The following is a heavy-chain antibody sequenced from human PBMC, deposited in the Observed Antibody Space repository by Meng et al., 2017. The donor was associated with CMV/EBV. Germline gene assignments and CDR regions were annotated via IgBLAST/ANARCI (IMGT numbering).Heavy chain of an antibody. CDR3: ARIAAAGRFDY. Sequence: QITLKESGPPLVNPTQTLTLTCTFSGFSLSTSGGGVGWIRPPPGKALEWLALIYWDDDKRYSPSLKSRLTITKDTSKNQVVLTMTNMDPVDTATYYCARIAAAGRFDYWGQGTLVTVSS. J-gene: IGHJ4*02. D-gene: IGHD6-13*01. CDR1: GFSLSTSGGG. CDR2: IYWDDDK. V-gene: IGHV2-5*02.